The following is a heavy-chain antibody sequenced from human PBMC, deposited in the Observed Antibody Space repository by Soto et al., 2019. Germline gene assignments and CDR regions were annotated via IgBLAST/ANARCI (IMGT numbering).Heavy chain of an antibody. CDR1: GGTFSSYG. Sequence: ASVKVSCKASGGTFSSYGISWVRQAPGQGLEWMGWISAYNGNTNYAQKLQGRVTMTTDTSTSTAYMELRSLRSDDTAVYYCAREDRDRETGLVPAAIDGMDVWGQGTTITVS. CDR3: AREDRDRETGLVPAAIDGMDV. J-gene: IGHJ6*02. V-gene: IGHV1-18*01. CDR2: ISAYNGNT. D-gene: IGHD2-2*01.